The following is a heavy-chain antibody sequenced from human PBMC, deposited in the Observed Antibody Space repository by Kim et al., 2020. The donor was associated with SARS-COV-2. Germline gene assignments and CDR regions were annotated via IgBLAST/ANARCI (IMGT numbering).Heavy chain of an antibody. Sequence: ASVKVSCKVSGYTLTELSMHWVRQAPGKGLEWMGGFDPEDGETIYAQKFLGRVTMTEDTSTDTAYMELSSLRSEDTAVYYCATAPGIAVAGWFDPWGQGTLVTVSS. CDR3: ATAPGIAVAGWFDP. V-gene: IGHV1-24*01. D-gene: IGHD6-19*01. CDR2: FDPEDGET. CDR1: GYTLTELS. J-gene: IGHJ5*02.